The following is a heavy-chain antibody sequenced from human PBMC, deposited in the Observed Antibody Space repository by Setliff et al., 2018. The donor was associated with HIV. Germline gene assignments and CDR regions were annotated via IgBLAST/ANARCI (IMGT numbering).Heavy chain of an antibody. CDR2: IRSKAYGGTT. D-gene: IGHD3-3*01. V-gene: IGHV3-49*04. CDR1: GFSFGDYA. J-gene: IGHJ6*03. Sequence: GGSLRLPWATSGFSFGDYAMSWVRQAPGKGLEWVGFIRSKAYGGTTEYAASVKGRFTLARDDSKSMVNLERNSLRTEDTAVYYCTDDRQTGYDFWSGYSYYFYYYMDVWGKGTTVTVSS. CDR3: TDDRQTGYDFWSGYSYYFYYYMDV.